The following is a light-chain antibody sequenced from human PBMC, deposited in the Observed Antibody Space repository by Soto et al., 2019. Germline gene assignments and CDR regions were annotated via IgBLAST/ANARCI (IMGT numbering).Light chain of an antibody. Sequence: EIVLTQSPGTLSLSPGERASLSCRASQAVSSSYLAWYQQTPGQAPRLLIYGASSRATGTPDRFSGSGSGTDFTLTISRLEPADFAVYYCQQYGSSPLTFGGGTKVDIK. CDR3: QQYGSSPLT. CDR2: GAS. CDR1: QAVSSSY. J-gene: IGKJ4*01. V-gene: IGKV3-20*01.